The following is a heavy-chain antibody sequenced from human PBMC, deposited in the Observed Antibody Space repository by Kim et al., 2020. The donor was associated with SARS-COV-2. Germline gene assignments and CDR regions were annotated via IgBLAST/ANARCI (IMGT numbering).Heavy chain of an antibody. D-gene: IGHD3-22*01. V-gene: IGHV1-18*01. CDR2: ISAYNGNT. CDR1: GYTFTSYG. J-gene: IGHJ4*02. Sequence: ASVKVSCKASGYTFTSYGISWVRQAPGQGLEWMGWISAYNGNTNYAQKLQGRVTMTTDTSTSTAYMELRSLRSDDTAVYYCARGSFNNHYYHSNILPFDYWGQGTLVTVSS. CDR3: ARGSFNNHYYHSNILPFDY.